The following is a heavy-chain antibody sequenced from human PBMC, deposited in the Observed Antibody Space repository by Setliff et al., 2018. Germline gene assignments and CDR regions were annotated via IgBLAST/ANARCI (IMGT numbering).Heavy chain of an antibody. V-gene: IGHV3-11*04. CDR1: GFTFSDYY. CDR2: ISSSGSTI. D-gene: IGHD5-18*01. J-gene: IGHJ4*02. CDR3: ARVSRSYGLPLDY. Sequence: GESLKISCAASGFTFSDYYMSWIRQAPGKGLEWVSYISSSGSTIYYADSVKGRFTISRDNAKNSLYLQMNSLRAEDTAVYYCARVSRSYGLPLDYWGQGTLVTVSS.